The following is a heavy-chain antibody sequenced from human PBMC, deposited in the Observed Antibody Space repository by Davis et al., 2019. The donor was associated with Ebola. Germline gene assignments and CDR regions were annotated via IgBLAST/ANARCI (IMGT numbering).Heavy chain of an antibody. CDR2: IIPIFGTA. D-gene: IGHD6-13*01. CDR3: ARGIAAANDY. J-gene: IGHJ4*02. Sequence: SVKVSCKASGYTFTSYDINWVRQATGQGLEWMGGIIPIFGTANYAQKFQGRVTITADESTSTAYMELSSLRSEDTAVYYCARGIAAANDYWGQGTLVTVSS. V-gene: IGHV1-69*13. CDR1: GYTFTSYD.